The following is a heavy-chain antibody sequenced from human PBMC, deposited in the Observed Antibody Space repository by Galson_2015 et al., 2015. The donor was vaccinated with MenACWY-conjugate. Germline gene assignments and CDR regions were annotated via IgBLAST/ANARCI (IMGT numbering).Heavy chain of an antibody. V-gene: IGHV4-34*01. Sequence: ETLSLTCAVYGGSFSGYYWSWLRQPPGKGLEWIGEINHSGSTNYNPSLKSRVTISVDTSKNQFSLKLSSVTAADTAVYYCARGLDCSSTSCYTGGGWFDPWGQGTLVTVSS. CDR3: ARGLDCSSTSCYTGGGWFDP. J-gene: IGHJ5*02. CDR2: INHSGST. D-gene: IGHD2-2*02. CDR1: GGSFSGYY.